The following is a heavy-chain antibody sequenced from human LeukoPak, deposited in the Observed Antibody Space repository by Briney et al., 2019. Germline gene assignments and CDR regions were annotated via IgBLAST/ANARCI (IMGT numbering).Heavy chain of an antibody. Sequence: ASVKVSCKASGYTFTGYYMHWVRQAPGQGLEWMGWINPNSGGTNYAQKFQGGVTMARDTSISTAYMELSRLRSDDTAVYYCARITMVRGVILDYWGQGTLVTVSS. CDR2: INPNSGGT. D-gene: IGHD3-10*01. V-gene: IGHV1-2*02. J-gene: IGHJ4*02. CDR1: GYTFTGYY. CDR3: ARITMVRGVILDY.